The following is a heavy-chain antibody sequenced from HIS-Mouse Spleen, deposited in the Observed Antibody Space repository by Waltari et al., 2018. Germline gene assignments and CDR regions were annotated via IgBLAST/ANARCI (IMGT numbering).Heavy chain of an antibody. CDR1: GGSISSSSYY. CDR2: IYYSGGT. J-gene: IGHJ2*01. Sequence: QLQLQESGPGLVKPSETLSLTCTVSGGSISSSSYYWGWIRQPPGKGLEWIGSIYYSGGTYYNPSLKSRVTISGDTSKNQFSLKLSSVTAADTAVYYCAREIPYSSSWYDWYFDLWGRDTLVTVSS. CDR3: AREIPYSSSWYDWYFDL. D-gene: IGHD6-13*01. V-gene: IGHV4-39*07.